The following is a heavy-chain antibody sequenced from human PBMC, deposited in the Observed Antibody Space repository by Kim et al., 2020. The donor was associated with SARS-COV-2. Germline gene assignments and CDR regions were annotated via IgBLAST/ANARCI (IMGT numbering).Heavy chain of an antibody. D-gene: IGHD3-10*01. CDR1: GYSISSGHY. J-gene: IGHJ4*02. V-gene: IGHV4-38-2*02. CDR3: ARDGSGRYYLHYFDY. Sequence: SETLSLTCTVSGYSISSGHYWGWIRQSPGKGLEWIGSIYHSGSTYYNPSLKSRVTISVDTSKNQFSLKLSSVTAADTAVYYCARDGSGRYYLHYFDYWGQGALVTVSS. CDR2: IYHSGST.